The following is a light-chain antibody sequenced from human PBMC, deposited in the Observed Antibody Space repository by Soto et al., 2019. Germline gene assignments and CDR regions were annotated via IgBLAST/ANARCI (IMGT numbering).Light chain of an antibody. CDR1: QSISVW. CDR2: KAS. J-gene: IGKJ1*01. V-gene: IGKV1-5*03. Sequence: DIQMTQSPSTLSASVGARVTITCRASQSISVWLAWYQQKAGKAPNLLIYKASRLESGVPSRFSGSGSETEFTLTISGLQPDDFATYYCQHYNSYSEAFGQGTKVDIK. CDR3: QHYNSYSEA.